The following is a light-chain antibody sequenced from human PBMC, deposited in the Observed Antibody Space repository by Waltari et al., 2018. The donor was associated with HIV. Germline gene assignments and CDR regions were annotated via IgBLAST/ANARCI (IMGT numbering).Light chain of an antibody. Sequence: QSVLTQPPSVSGAPGQRVTISCTGTSSHIGAGYDVHWSQPLPGTAPKLLINANINRPSGVPDRFSGSKSGSSASLAITGLQAEDEAHYYCQSFDSSLTTSGVIFGGGTKLTVL. V-gene: IGLV1-40*01. CDR1: SSHIGAGYD. CDR2: ANI. J-gene: IGLJ2*01. CDR3: QSFDSSLTTSGVI.